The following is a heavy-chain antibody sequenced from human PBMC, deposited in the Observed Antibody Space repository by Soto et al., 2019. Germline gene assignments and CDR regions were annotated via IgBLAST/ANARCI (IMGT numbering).Heavy chain of an antibody. CDR1: GFTFSAYY. J-gene: IGHJ6*02. V-gene: IGHV1-2*02. CDR3: ARSLLDEYSSSWRSAYYGMDV. Sequence: ASVKVSCKASGFTFSAYYIYWVRQAPGQGLEWFGWINPNSGGTNNAQKFQGRVTMTRDTSTSTVYMELSALISDDTAVYFCARSLLDEYSSSWRSAYYGMDVWGQGTTVTV. CDR2: INPNSGGT. D-gene: IGHD2-2*01.